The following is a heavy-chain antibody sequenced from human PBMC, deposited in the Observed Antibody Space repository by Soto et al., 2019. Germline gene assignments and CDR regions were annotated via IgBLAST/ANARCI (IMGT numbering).Heavy chain of an antibody. J-gene: IGHJ4*02. Sequence: PGGSLRLSCAASGFTFSNYDINWVRQAPGKGPEWVSYISSSGSTIYYADSVKGRFTISRDNAKNSLYLQMNSLRAEDTAVYYCARDDMLPFDYWGQGTLVTVSS. D-gene: IGHD2-8*01. CDR1: GFTFSNYD. CDR2: ISSSGSTI. V-gene: IGHV3-48*03. CDR3: ARDDMLPFDY.